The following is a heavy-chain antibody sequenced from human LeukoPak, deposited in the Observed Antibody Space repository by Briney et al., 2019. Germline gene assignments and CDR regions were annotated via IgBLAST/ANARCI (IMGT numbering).Heavy chain of an antibody. V-gene: IGHV4-34*01. D-gene: IGHD6-19*01. Sequence: SETLSLTCAVYGGSFSGYYWSWIRQPPGKGLEWIGEINHSGSTNYNPSLKSRVTISVDTSKNQFSLKLSSVTAADTAVYYCARGHSSGRYSVAYYYYYMDVWGKGTTVTVSS. J-gene: IGHJ6*03. CDR1: GGSFSGYY. CDR3: ARGHSSGRYSVAYYYYYMDV. CDR2: INHSGST.